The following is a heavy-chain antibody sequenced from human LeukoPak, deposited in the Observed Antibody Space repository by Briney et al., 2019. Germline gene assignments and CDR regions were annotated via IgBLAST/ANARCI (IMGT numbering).Heavy chain of an antibody. J-gene: IGHJ6*02. CDR2: INHSGST. V-gene: IGHV4-34*01. CDR1: GGSFSGYY. CDR3: ARDRKYYYGMDV. Sequence: PSVTLSPTCAVYGGSFSGYYWSWIRQPPGKGLEWIGEINHSGSTNYNPSLKSRVTISVDTSKNQFSLKLSSVTAADTAVYYCARDRKYYYGMDVWGQGTTVTVSS.